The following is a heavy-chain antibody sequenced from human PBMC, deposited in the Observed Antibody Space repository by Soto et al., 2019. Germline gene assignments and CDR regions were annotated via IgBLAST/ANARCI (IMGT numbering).Heavy chain of an antibody. J-gene: IGHJ4*02. Sequence: GGSLRLSCAASGFRFVTYTMNWVRQAPGKGLEWISYISTSSTTIYYSDSVMDRFTISRDNAKNSLFLQMNRLRAEDTAVYYCVRDDFGLGIDYWGLGTLVTVSS. CDR3: VRDDFGLGIDY. CDR1: GFRFVTYT. V-gene: IGHV3-48*01. CDR2: ISTSSTTI. D-gene: IGHD1-26*01.